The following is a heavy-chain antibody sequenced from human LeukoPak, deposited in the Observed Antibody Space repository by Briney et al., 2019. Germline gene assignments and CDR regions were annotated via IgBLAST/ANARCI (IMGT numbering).Heavy chain of an antibody. Sequence: GGSLRLSCAASGFTVSSNYMSWVRQAPGKGLEWVSGISGSDGSTNYADSVKGRFTISRENSKNTLYLQMNSLRAEDTAVYYCAKDSAKKYDDYWGQGTLVPVSS. CDR1: GFTVSSNY. V-gene: IGHV3-23*01. CDR3: AKDSAKKYDDY. J-gene: IGHJ4*02. CDR2: ISGSDGST. D-gene: IGHD2/OR15-2a*01.